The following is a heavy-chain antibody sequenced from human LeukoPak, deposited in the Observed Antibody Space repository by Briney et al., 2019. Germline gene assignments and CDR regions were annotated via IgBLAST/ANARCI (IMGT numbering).Heavy chain of an antibody. CDR2: ISGSGNTI. CDR1: RFTFSNYD. J-gene: IGHJ3*02. CDR3: ARVIPTVVVRDGFDI. V-gene: IGHV3-48*03. D-gene: IGHD2-21*01. Sequence: PGGSRRLSCAASRFTFSNYDMNWVRQAPGKGLEWVSYISGSGNTIYYADSVKGRFTISRDNAENSLYLQMNSLRAEDTAVYYCARVIPTVVVRDGFDIWGQGTMVTVSS.